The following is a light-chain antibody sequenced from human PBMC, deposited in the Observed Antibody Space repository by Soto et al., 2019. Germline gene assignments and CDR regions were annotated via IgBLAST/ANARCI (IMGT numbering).Light chain of an antibody. CDR1: QSVNSN. CDR2: GAS. J-gene: IGKJ3*01. CDR3: QQYNNWPFT. Sequence: EIVLTQSPDTLSLSPGERATLSCRASQSVNSNLAWYQQKPGQASRLLIYGASTRATGIPASFIGNGSGTEFTLTASSLQPEDFAVYYCQQYNNWPFTFGPGTKVDIK. V-gene: IGKV3-15*01.